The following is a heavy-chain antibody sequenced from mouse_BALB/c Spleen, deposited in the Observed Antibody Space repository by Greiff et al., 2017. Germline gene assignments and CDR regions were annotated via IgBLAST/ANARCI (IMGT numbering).Heavy chain of an antibody. V-gene: IGHV1-69*02. D-gene: IGHD1-1*01. CDR3: AREGITTKAY. CDR2: IDPSDSYT. J-gene: IGHJ3*01. Sequence: QVQLQQPGAELVKPGASVKLSCKASGYTFTSYWMHWVKQRPGQGLEWIGEIDPSDSYTNYNQKFKGKATLTVDKSSSTAYMQLKSLTSEDSAVYYCAREGITTKAYWGQGTLVTVSA. CDR1: GYTFTSYW.